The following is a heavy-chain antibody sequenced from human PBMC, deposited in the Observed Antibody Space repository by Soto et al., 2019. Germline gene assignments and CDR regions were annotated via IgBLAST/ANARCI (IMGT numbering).Heavy chain of an antibody. D-gene: IGHD4-4*01. Sequence: GGSLRLSCAASGFTFSSYGMHWVRQAPGKGLEWVAVIWYDGSNKYYADSVKGRFTISRDNSKNTLYLQMNSLRAEDTAVYYCARDLPTVTYYYYGMDVWGQGTTVTVSS. CDR3: ARDLPTVTYYYYGMDV. CDR1: GFTFSSYG. CDR2: IWYDGSNK. J-gene: IGHJ6*02. V-gene: IGHV3-33*01.